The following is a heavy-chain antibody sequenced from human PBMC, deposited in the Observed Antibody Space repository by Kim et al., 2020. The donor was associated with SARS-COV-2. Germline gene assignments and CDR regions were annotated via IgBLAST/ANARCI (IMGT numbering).Heavy chain of an antibody. J-gene: IGHJ4*02. V-gene: IGHV4-31*02. CDR2: SGST. CDR3: ARDKTYVK. Sequence: SGSTYYNPSLKSRVTISVDTSKNQFSLKLSSVTAADTAVYYYARDKTYVKWGQGTLVTVSS. D-gene: IGHD3-16*01.